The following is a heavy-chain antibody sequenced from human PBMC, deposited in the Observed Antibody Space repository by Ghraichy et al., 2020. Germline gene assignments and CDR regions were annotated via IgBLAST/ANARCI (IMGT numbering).Heavy chain of an antibody. D-gene: IGHD3-10*01. CDR2: ISGSGGST. CDR1: GFTFSSYA. Sequence: GSLRLSCAASGFTFSSYAMSWVRQAPGKGLEWVSAISGSGGSTYYADSVKGRFTISRDNSKNTLYLQMNSLRAEDTAVYYCAKAVGYYYGSGSYLDYWGQGTLVTVSS. V-gene: IGHV3-23*01. J-gene: IGHJ4*02. CDR3: AKAVGYYYGSGSYLDY.